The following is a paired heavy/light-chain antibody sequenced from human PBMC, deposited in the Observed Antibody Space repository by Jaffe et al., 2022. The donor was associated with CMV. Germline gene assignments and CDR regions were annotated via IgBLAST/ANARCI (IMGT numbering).Heavy chain of an antibody. J-gene: IGHJ3*02. D-gene: IGHD3-16*02. CDR1: GFTFSSYW. CDR2: IKQDGSEK. V-gene: IGHV3-7*03. Sequence: EVQLVESGGGLVQPGGSLRLSCAASGFTFSSYWMSWVRQAPGKGLEWVANIKQDGSEKYYVDSVKGRFTISRDNAKNSLYLQMNSLRAEDTAVYYCARFGGKPGGVDYDYVWGSYRPRGAFDIWGQGTMVTVSS. CDR3: ARFGGKPGGVDYDYVWGSYRPRGAFDI.
Light chain of an antibody. CDR1: QGISSY. V-gene: IGKV1-8*01. CDR2: AAS. Sequence: AIRITQSPSSLSASTGDRVTITCRASQGISSYLAWYQQKPGKAPKLLIYAASTLQSGVPSRFSGSGSGTDFTLTISCLQSEDFATYYCQQYYSYPMYTFGQGTKLEIK. CDR3: QQYYSYPMYT. J-gene: IGKJ2*01.